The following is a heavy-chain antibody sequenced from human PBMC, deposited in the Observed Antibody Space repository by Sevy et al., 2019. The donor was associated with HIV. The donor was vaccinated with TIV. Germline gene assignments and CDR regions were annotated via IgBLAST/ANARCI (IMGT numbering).Heavy chain of an antibody. CDR1: GYTFTNYY. CDR2: INPSGGST. D-gene: IGHD3-22*01. CDR3: GRVYHYDYSGPGY. Sequence: ASVKVSGKAFGYTFTNYYMHWVRQAPGQGLEWMGVINPSGGSTNYAQKFQGRLTMTRDTSTSTVYMELSSLRSEDTAVYYCGRVYHYDYSGPGYWGQGTLVTVS. J-gene: IGHJ4*02. V-gene: IGHV1-46*01.